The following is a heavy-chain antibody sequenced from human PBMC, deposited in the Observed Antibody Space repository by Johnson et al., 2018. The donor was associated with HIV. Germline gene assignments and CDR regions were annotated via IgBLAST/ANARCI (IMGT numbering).Heavy chain of an antibody. D-gene: IGHD2-21*01. CDR3: ASCQLWWAPDDAFDI. CDR1: GFTFTNYW. V-gene: IGHV3-66*01. Sequence: VQLVESGGALVQPGGSLRLSCAASGFTFTNYWMNWVRQAPGKGLEWVSVIYSGGSTYYADSVKGRFTISRDNSKNTPYLQMNSLSAEDTAVYYCASCQLWWAPDDAFDIWGQGTMVIVSS. J-gene: IGHJ3*02. CDR2: IYSGGST.